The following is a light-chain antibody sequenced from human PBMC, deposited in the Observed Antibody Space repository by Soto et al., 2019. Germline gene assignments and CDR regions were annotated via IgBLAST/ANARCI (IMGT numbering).Light chain of an antibody. V-gene: IGKV3-20*01. CDR1: QSVGSNY. CDR2: GAS. Sequence: EIVLTQSPGNLSLSPGEGATLSCRASQSVGSNYLAWYQQKPGQAPRLLIYGASTRATGIPDRFSGSGSGTDFALTISRLEPEDFAVYYCHQYGSSPFAFGPGTIVDIK. CDR3: HQYGSSPFA. J-gene: IGKJ3*01.